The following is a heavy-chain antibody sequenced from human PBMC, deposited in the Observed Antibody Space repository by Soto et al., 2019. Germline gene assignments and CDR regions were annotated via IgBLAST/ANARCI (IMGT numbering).Heavy chain of an antibody. D-gene: IGHD2-2*02. CDR1: GGTFSSYA. Sequence: VASVKVSCKASGGTFSSYAISWVRQAPGQGLEWMGGIIPIFGTANYAQKFQGRVTITADESTSTAYMELSSLRSEDTAVYYCARVRYCSSTSCNRGFDIWGQGTMVTVSS. CDR3: ARVRYCSSTSCNRGFDI. J-gene: IGHJ3*02. V-gene: IGHV1-69*13. CDR2: IIPIFGTA.